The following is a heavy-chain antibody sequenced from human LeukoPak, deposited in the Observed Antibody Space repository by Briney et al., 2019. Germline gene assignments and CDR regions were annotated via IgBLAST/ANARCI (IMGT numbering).Heavy chain of an antibody. J-gene: IGHJ4*02. CDR1: GFTFSSYA. V-gene: IGHV3-23*01. CDR2: ISGSGGSP. Sequence: GGSLRLSCAASGFTFSSYAMSWVRQDPGKGLEWVSAISGSGGSPYYAASVNDRFTISRDNSKNTVYLQMNSLRGEDTAVYYCVKMASGWYRGSLDFEYWGQGTLVTVSS. CDR3: VKMASGWYRGSLDFEY. D-gene: IGHD6-19*01.